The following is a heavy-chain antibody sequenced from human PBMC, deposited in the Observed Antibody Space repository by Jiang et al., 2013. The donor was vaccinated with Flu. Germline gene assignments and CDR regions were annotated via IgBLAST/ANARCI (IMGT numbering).Heavy chain of an antibody. CDR1: GFTFTDYF. D-gene: IGHD5-24*01. J-gene: IGHJ4*02. V-gene: IGHV1-2*02. Sequence: VQLVESGAEVKKPGASVRVSCVASGFTFTDYFMHWVRQAPGQGLEWMGWINPNSGGTNYAQKFQGRVTMTRDTSISTAYMELSRLRSDDTAVYYCARGGRRDGYIRPIDYWGQGTLVTVSS. CDR2: INPNSGGT. CDR3: ARGGRRDGYIRPIDY.